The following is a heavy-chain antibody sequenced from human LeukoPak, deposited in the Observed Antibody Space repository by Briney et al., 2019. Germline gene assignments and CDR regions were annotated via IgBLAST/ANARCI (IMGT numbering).Heavy chain of an antibody. D-gene: IGHD3-3*01. CDR2: IKQDGSEK. CDR3: ATDTSAFDY. CDR1: GFTFSSYW. V-gene: IGHV3-7*01. J-gene: IGHJ4*02. Sequence: GGSLRLSCVGSGFTFSSYWMSWVRQAPGKGLEWVANIKQDGSEKYYVDSVKGRFTISRDNAKNSLSLHMNSLRAEDTAVYYCATDTSAFDYWGQGTLVTVSS.